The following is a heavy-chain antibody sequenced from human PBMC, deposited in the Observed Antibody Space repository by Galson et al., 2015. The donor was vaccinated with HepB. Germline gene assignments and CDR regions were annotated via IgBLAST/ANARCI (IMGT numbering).Heavy chain of an antibody. CDR1: GFTVSSNY. V-gene: IGHV3-66*01. CDR2: IYSGGST. D-gene: IGHD2-21*02. Sequence: SLRLSCAASGFTVSSNYMSWVRQAPGKGLEWVSVIYSGGSTYYADSVKGKFTISRDNSKNTLYLQMNSLRAEDTAVYYCASLVVTPPLHWFDPWGQGTLVTVSS. J-gene: IGHJ5*02. CDR3: ASLVVTPPLHWFDP.